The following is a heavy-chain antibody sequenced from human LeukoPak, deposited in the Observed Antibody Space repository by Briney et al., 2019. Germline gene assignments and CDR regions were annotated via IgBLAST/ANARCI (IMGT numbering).Heavy chain of an antibody. Sequence: SETLSLTCSVSGVSISRHYWSWLRQPPGKGLEWLGYISYSGSTSYNPSFQSRVTISMEMSNTHFSLKLTSVTAADTAVYYCARLLNNDNSGDPDTFDMWGPGTMVTVSS. D-gene: IGHD3-22*01. CDR1: GVSISRHY. CDR3: ARLLNNDNSGDPDTFDM. CDR2: ISYSGST. V-gene: IGHV4-59*08. J-gene: IGHJ3*02.